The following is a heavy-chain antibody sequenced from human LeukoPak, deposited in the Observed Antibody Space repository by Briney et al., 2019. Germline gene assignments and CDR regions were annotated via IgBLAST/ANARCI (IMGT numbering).Heavy chain of an antibody. V-gene: IGHV1-2*02. CDR3: ARKRTAGRGIAAASVGTREYNWFDP. CDR1: VYTFTSYD. J-gene: IGHJ5*02. D-gene: IGHD6-13*01. Sequence: ASVKVSCKASVYTFTSYDINWVRQAPGQGLEWMGWINPNSGGTNYAQKFQGRVTMTRDTSISTAYMELSRLRSDDTAVYYCARKRTAGRGIAAASVGTREYNWFDPWGQGTLVTVSS. CDR2: INPNSGGT.